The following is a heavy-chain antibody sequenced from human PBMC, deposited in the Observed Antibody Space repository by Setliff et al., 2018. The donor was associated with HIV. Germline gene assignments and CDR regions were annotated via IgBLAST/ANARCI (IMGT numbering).Heavy chain of an antibody. D-gene: IGHD1-26*01. CDR2: MSTGGGIK. J-gene: IGHJ4*02. V-gene: IGHV3-30*18. CDR3: AKSGSYLKDYLDY. CDR1: GFTFSSYV. Sequence: PGGSLRLSCAATGFTFSSYVLHWVRQAPGKGLEWVAVMSTGGGIKICADSVKGRFTISRDNSRNTLFLQMTRLRADDTAVYYCAKSGSYLKDYLDYWGQGTLVTVSS.